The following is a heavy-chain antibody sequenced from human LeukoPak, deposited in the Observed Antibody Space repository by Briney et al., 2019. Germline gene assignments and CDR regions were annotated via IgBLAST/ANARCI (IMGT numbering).Heavy chain of an antibody. V-gene: IGHV4-59*01. Sequence: SETLSLTCTVSGGSIRSYYWSWIRQPPGKGLEWIGYIYYSGSTNYNPSLKSRVTISVDTSKNQFSLKLSSVTAADTAVYYCARVQGFSLYYMDVWGKGTTVTVSS. CDR2: IYYSGST. CDR3: ARVQGFSLYYMDV. J-gene: IGHJ6*03. D-gene: IGHD2/OR15-2a*01. CDR1: GGSIRSYY.